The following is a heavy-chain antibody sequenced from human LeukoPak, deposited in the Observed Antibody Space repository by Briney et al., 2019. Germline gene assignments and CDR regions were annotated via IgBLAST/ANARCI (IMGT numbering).Heavy chain of an antibody. CDR2: IYSGGST. D-gene: IGHD6-19*01. Sequence: GGSLRLSCAASGFTVSSNYMSRVRQTPGKGLEWVSVIYSGGSTYYADSVKGQFTISRDNSKNTLYLQMNSLRAEDTAVYYCARDSDIAVAGYFDYWGQGTLVTVSS. J-gene: IGHJ4*02. CDR3: ARDSDIAVAGYFDY. V-gene: IGHV3-66*02. CDR1: GFTVSSNY.